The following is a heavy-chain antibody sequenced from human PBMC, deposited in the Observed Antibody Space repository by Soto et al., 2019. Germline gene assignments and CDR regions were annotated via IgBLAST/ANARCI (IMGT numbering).Heavy chain of an antibody. V-gene: IGHV3-33*01. Sequence: QVQLVESGGGVVQPGRSLRLSCAASGFTFSSYAMHWVRQAPGKGLEWVTIIWYDGSNKNYADSVKGRFTISRDNSKNTVCLQMNSLRVEDTAVYYCARDSGGDYHNYNMDVWGKGHTVTVS. CDR1: GFTFSSYA. CDR3: ARDSGGDYHNYNMDV. J-gene: IGHJ6*03. CDR2: IWYDGSNK. D-gene: IGHD4-17*01.